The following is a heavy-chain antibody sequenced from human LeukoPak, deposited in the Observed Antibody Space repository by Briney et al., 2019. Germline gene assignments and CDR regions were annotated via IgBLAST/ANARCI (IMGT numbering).Heavy chain of an antibody. D-gene: IGHD3-16*01. J-gene: IGHJ6*03. Sequence: GGSLRLSCAASGFTFSTYSMNWVRQAPGKGLEWISYISSGGSTIYYADSVKGRFTISRDNAKNSLRLQMDSLRAEDTAVYYCARAYDWSYYYYMDAWGKGITVTVSS. CDR3: ARAYDWSYYYYMDA. CDR1: GFTFSTYS. CDR2: ISSGGSTI. V-gene: IGHV3-48*04.